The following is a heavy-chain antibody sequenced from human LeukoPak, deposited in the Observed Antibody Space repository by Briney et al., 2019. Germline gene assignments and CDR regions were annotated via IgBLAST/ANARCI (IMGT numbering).Heavy chain of an antibody. D-gene: IGHD1-26*01. V-gene: IGHV3-72*01. J-gene: IGHJ4*02. CDR1: GFTFSDHF. CDR3: ASIRGTLGY. Sequence: GGSLRLSCAASGFTFSDHFVDWLRQAPGEGLEWVGRIKNKANSYITQYAASMEGRFTISRDDSKNSLYLQMSSLKTEDTAMYYCASIRGTLGYWGQGTVVTVSS. CDR2: IKNKANSYIT.